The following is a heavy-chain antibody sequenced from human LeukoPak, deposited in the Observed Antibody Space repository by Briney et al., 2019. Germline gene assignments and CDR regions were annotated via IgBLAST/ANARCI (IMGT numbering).Heavy chain of an antibody. CDR1: GFTVSSNY. CDR2: IYSDGGT. V-gene: IGHV3-53*01. Sequence: PGGSLRLSCAASGFTVSSNYMSWVRQAPGKGLEWVSVIYSDGGTYYADSVKGRFTISRDNSKNTLYLQMNSLRAEDTAVYYCARGGPIYCSGDSCYPGDYWGQGTLVTVSS. CDR3: ARGGPIYCSGDSCYPGDY. J-gene: IGHJ4*02. D-gene: IGHD2-15*01.